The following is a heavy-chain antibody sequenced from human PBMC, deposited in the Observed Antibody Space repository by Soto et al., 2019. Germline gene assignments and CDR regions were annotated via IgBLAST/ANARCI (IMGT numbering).Heavy chain of an antibody. CDR2: MNPNSGNT. Sequence: QVQLVQSGAEVKKPGASVKVSCKASGYTFTNYDINWVRQATGQGLEWMGWMNPNSGNTGYAQKFQGRVTMTRNTAIRTAYMELSSLRSEDTAVYYCARVRAYSGYDEGLYYCGMDVWGQGTTVTVSS. CDR3: ARVRAYSGYDEGLYYCGMDV. V-gene: IGHV1-8*01. J-gene: IGHJ6*02. CDR1: GYTFTNYD. D-gene: IGHD5-12*01.